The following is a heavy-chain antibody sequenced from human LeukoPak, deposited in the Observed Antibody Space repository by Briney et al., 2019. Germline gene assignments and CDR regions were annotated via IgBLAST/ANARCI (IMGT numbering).Heavy chain of an antibody. V-gene: IGHV3-53*01. D-gene: IGHD2-2*02. CDR3: AKKDCSGASCYKAFDS. J-gene: IGHJ4*02. CDR2: IYSGGST. CDR1: GLTVSNNY. Sequence: PGGSLRLSCAASGLTVSNNYMSWVRQAPGRGLEWLSVIYSGGSTYYADSVKGRFTISRDNSKNTLYLQMNSLRAEDTALYYCAKKDCSGASCYKAFDSWGQGTLVTVSS.